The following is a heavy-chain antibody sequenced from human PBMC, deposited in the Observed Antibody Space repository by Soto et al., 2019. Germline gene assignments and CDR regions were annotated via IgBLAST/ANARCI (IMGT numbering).Heavy chain of an antibody. CDR1: GFTFSSYA. V-gene: IGHV3-23*01. J-gene: IGHJ3*02. CDR2: ISGSGGST. CDR3: ASRGAVVVAAIEAFDI. Sequence: SLRLSCAASGFTFSSYAMSWVRQAPGKGLEWVSAISGSGGSTYYADSVKGRFTISRDNSKNTLYLQMNSLRAEDTAVYYCASRGAVVVAAIEAFDIWGQGTMVTVSS. D-gene: IGHD2-15*01.